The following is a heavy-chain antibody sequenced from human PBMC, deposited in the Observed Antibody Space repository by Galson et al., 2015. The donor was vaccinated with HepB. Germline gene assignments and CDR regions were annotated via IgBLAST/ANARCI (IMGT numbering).Heavy chain of an antibody. D-gene: IGHD2-21*02. J-gene: IGHJ4*02. CDR1: GFTFSSHA. CDR3: AKIPSLIVVVTAILDY. CDR2: ISGRGGRT. Sequence: SLRLSCAASGFTFSSHAMSWVRQAPGEGLEWVSAISGRGGRTYYADSVKGRFTISRDNSKNTLYLQMNTLRAEDTAVYYCAKIPSLIVVVTAILDYWGQGTLVTVSS. V-gene: IGHV3-23*01.